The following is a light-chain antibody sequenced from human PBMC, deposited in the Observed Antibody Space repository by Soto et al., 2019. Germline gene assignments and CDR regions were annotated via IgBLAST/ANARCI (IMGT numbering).Light chain of an antibody. CDR2: DVS. CDR3: SSSTTSTTRI. J-gene: IGLJ2*01. CDR1: SSDVGRYKL. V-gene: IGLV2-14*03. Sequence: QSVLTQPASVSGSPGQSITISCTGTSSDVGRYKLVSWYQQHPGKAPKLMIYDVSNRPSGVSNRVSGSKSGNTASLTISGLQAEDEADYYCSSSTTSTTRIFGGGTNLTVL.